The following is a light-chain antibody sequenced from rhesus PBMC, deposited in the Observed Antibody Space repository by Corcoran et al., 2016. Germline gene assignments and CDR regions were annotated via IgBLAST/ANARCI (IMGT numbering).Light chain of an antibody. CDR3: LQYDSDPRT. CDR1: QGISSY. J-gene: IGKJ1*01. V-gene: IGKV1-43*02. Sequence: DIQMTQSPSSLSASVGDTVTITCRASQGISSYLSWYQQKPGKAPKLLIYDASTLQSGVPSRFGGSGSGTDFTLTISSLQPEDFATYYCLQYDSDPRTFGQGTKVEIK. CDR2: DAS.